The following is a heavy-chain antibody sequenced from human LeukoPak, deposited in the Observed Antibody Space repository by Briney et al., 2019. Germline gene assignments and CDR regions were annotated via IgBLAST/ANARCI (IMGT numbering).Heavy chain of an antibody. D-gene: IGHD3-22*01. J-gene: IGHJ5*02. CDR3: ARVRYYDSSGYYPTPRNWFDP. CDR1: GGTFSSYA. CDR2: IIPIFGTA. Sequence: SVKVSCKASGGTFSSYAISWVRQAPGQGLEWMGGIIPIFGTANYAQKFQGRVTITTDESTSTAYMELSSLRSEDTAVYYCARVRYYDSSGYYPTPRNWFDPSGQGTLVTVSS. V-gene: IGHV1-69*05.